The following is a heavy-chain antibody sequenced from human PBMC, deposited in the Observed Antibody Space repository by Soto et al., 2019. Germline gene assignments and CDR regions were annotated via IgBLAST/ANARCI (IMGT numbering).Heavy chain of an antibody. V-gene: IGHV3-23*01. CDR1: GFTFINYA. Sequence: GGSMRDPCAAAGFTFINYAMSWVSQTPGKGLEWVSAISGSGGSTYYADSVKGRFTISRDNSKNTLYLQMNSLRAEDTAVYYCAKGSVLDYYYYYMDVWGKGTTVTVSS. CDR2: ISGSGGST. CDR3: AKGSVLDYYYYYMDV. D-gene: IGHD6-6*01. J-gene: IGHJ6*03.